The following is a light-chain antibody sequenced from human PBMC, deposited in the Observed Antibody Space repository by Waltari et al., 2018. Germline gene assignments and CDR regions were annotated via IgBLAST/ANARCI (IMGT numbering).Light chain of an antibody. CDR1: QSVSRSY. Sequence: EIVLTQAPGTLSLSPGERATLSCRASQSVSRSYLAWYQQKPGQAPRLLIYGASSRATGIPDRFSGSGSGTDFTLTISRLEPEDFAVYYCQQYGSSPPITFVQGTRLEIK. V-gene: IGKV3-20*01. J-gene: IGKJ5*01. CDR2: GAS. CDR3: QQYGSSPPIT.